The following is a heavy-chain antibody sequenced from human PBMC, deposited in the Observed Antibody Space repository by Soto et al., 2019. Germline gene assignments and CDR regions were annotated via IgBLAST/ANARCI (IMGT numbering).Heavy chain of an antibody. D-gene: IGHD6-19*01. CDR1: GYTFTSYD. J-gene: IGHJ4*02. V-gene: IGHV1-8*01. Sequence: ASVKVSCKASGYTFTSYDINWVRQATGQGLEWMGWKNPNSGNTGYAQKFQGRVTMTRNTSISTAYMELSSLRSEDTAVYYCARCRRGPYSSGWYYYFDYWGQGTLVTVSS. CDR3: ARCRRGPYSSGWYYYFDY. CDR2: KNPNSGNT.